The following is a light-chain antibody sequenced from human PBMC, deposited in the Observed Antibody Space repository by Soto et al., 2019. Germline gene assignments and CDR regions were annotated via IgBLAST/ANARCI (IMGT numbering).Light chain of an antibody. CDR2: DAS. J-gene: IGKJ1*01. CDR3: QHYNSYSEA. Sequence: DIQMTQSPSTLSAFFGDRFTITFRASQSISSWLAWYQQKPGKAPKLLIYDASSLESGVPSRFSGSGSGTEFTLTISSLQPDDFATYYCQHYNSYSEAFGQGTKVDIK. CDR1: QSISSW. V-gene: IGKV1-5*01.